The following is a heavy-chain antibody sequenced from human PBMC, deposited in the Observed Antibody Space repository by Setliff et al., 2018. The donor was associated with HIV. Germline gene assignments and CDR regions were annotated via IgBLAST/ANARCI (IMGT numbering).Heavy chain of an antibody. V-gene: IGHV3-23*01. CDR1: GFTFSTYG. Sequence: HPGGSLRLSCAASGFTFSTYGMNWVRQAPGKGLEWVALINGISVGAGSTYYADSVKCRFTISRDNSKNTLYLQMNNLRPEDTAIYYCAKGVFDVWGRGTPVTVSS. J-gene: IGHJ2*01. CDR3: AKGVFDV. D-gene: IGHD3-10*01. CDR2: ISVGAGST.